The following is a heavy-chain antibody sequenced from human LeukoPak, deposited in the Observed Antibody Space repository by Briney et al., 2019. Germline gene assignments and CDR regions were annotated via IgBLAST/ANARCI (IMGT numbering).Heavy chain of an antibody. V-gene: IGHV1-18*04. D-gene: IGHD1-14*01. CDR2: ISAYNGNT. CDR3: ARGVTTQYNWFDP. Sequence: ASLKVSCKASGYTFTGPYIHWMRQAPGQGLEWMGWISAYNGNTNYAQKLQGRVTMTTDTSTSTAYMELRSLRSDDTAVYYCARGVTTQYNWFDPWGQGTLVTVSS. J-gene: IGHJ5*02. CDR1: GYTFTGPY.